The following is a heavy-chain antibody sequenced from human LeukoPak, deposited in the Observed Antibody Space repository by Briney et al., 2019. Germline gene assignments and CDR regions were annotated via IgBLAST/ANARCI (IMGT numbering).Heavy chain of an antibody. CDR1: GFTVSHYW. V-gene: IGHV3-74*01. CDR2: ISGDGRTI. CDR3: GREDRIVLGNNAFDV. D-gene: IGHD2-8*01. Sequence: GGSLRLSCAASGFTVSHYWMKWVRQAPGKGLVWISRISGDGRTISYADSVKGRFTISRDNAKNTLSLQMNNLRGEDTAVYYCGREDRIVLGNNAFDVWGQGTMVTVSS. J-gene: IGHJ3*01.